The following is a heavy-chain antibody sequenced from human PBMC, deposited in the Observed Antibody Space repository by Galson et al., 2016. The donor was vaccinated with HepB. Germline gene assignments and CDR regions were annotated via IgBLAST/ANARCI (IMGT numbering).Heavy chain of an antibody. CDR1: GFTFSSYA. V-gene: IGHV3-23*01. CDR2: VSGSSRA. D-gene: IGHD4-23*01. CDR3: TRATVD. Sequence: SLRLSCAASGFTFSSYAMSWVRQAPGKGLEWVSAVSGSSRAYYADSVKGRFTISRDNSKNTLYLQMNSLRAEDTAVYYCTRATVDWGQGTLVTVSS. J-gene: IGHJ4*02.